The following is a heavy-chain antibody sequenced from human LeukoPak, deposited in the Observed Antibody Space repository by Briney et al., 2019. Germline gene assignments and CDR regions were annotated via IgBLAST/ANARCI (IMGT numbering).Heavy chain of an antibody. CDR3: ARAHYDILTGYLPSDY. D-gene: IGHD3-9*01. V-gene: IGHV3-48*01. CDR2: ISSSSSTI. CDR1: GFTFSSYS. Sequence: GGSLRLSCAASGFTFSSYSMNWVRQAPGKGLEWVSYISSSSSTIYYADSVKGRFTISRDNAKNSLYLQMNSLRAEDTAVYYCARAHYDILTGYLPSDYWGQGTLVTVSS. J-gene: IGHJ4*02.